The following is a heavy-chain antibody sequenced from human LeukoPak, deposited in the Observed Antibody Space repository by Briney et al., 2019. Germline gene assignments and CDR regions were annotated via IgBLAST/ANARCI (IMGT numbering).Heavy chain of an antibody. CDR2: IYPGDSDT. D-gene: IGHD2-2*01. CDR3: ARRDCSNTSCYGYYFDY. CDR1: GYSFPNYW. V-gene: IGHV5-51*01. Sequence: GESLKLSCEGSGYSFPNYWIGWVRQMPGKGLEWMGAIYPGDSDTRYSPSFQGQVTISADKSINTAYLQWGSLKASDTAMYYCARRDCSNTSCYGYYFDYWGQGTLVTVSS. J-gene: IGHJ4*02.